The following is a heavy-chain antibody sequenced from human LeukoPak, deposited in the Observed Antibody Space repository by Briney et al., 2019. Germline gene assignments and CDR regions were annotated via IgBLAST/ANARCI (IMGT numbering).Heavy chain of an antibody. CDR1: GGSISSGSYY. Sequence: PSETLSLICTVSGGSISSGSYYWSWIRQPAGKGLEWIGRIYTSGSTNYNPSLKSRVTISVDTSKNQFSLKLSSVTAADTAVYYCARARGGRYYYGSGNWFDPWGQGTLVTVSS. CDR2: IYTSGST. CDR3: ARARGGRYYYGSGNWFDP. V-gene: IGHV4-61*02. D-gene: IGHD3-10*01. J-gene: IGHJ5*02.